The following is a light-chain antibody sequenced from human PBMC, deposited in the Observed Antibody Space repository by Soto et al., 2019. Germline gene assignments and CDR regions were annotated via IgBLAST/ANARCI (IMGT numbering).Light chain of an antibody. CDR1: QSVRIN. J-gene: IGKJ5*01. Sequence: EIVMTQSQATLSVSPGERATLSCRASQSVRINLAWYQQKPGQAPRLLIYGASTRATGIPARFSGSGSGTDFTLTISNLQSEDFAVYYCQQYNNWPPITFGQGTRLEIK. CDR3: QQYNNWPPIT. V-gene: IGKV3-15*01. CDR2: GAS.